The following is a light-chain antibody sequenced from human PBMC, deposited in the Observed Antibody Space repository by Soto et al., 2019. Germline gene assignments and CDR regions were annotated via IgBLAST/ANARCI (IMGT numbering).Light chain of an antibody. Sequence: QSVLTQPPSASGTPGQRVTISCSGYSSNVGSNSVNCYQQVPGTTPRLLIYNNNQRPSGVRERFSGSKSGTSASLAISGLQSEDEADYYCAAWDSSLNPSYVFGTGTKLTVL. V-gene: IGLV1-44*01. J-gene: IGLJ1*01. CDR2: NNN. CDR3: AAWDSSLNPSYV. CDR1: SSNVGSNS.